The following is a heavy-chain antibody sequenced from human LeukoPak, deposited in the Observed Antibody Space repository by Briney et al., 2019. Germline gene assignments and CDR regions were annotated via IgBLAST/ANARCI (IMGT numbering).Heavy chain of an antibody. V-gene: IGHV3-30*04. Sequence: PGGSLRLSCAASGFTFSSYAMHWVRQAPGKGLEWVAVISYDGSNKYYADSVKGRFTISRDNSKNTLYLQMNSLRAEDTAVYYCAKAEPGPDYWGQGTLVTVSS. J-gene: IGHJ4*02. CDR3: AKAEPGPDY. CDR2: ISYDGSNK. D-gene: IGHD1-1*01. CDR1: GFTFSSYA.